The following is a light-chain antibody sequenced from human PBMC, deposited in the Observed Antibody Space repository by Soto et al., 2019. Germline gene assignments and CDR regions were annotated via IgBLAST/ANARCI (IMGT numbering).Light chain of an antibody. Sequence: EIVLTQFPGALSLSPGERVTLSCRASQTVSNTYLAWYQQKSGQAPKFRIYGASNRATGIPDRFSGSGSGTDFPLTISRLEPEDFAVYYCQQYGALPPTFGGGTKLEIK. CDR2: GAS. CDR3: QQYGALPPT. CDR1: QTVSNTY. J-gene: IGKJ4*01. V-gene: IGKV3-20*01.